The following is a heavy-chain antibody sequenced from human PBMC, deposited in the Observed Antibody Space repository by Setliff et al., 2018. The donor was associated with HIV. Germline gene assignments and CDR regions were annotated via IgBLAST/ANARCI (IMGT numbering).Heavy chain of an antibody. CDR3: ARDNNRGGAVDY. D-gene: IGHD3-16*01. J-gene: IGHJ4*02. V-gene: IGHV3-48*01. CDR2: IRSDSTII. CDR1: GFSFSIYH. Sequence: GGSLRLSCAASGFSFSIYHMNWVRQAPGKGLEWVSYIRSDSTIIYYADSVKGRFTVSRDNVKNSLYLQMNSPRAEDTAIYYCARDNNRGGAVDYWGQGTLVTVSS.